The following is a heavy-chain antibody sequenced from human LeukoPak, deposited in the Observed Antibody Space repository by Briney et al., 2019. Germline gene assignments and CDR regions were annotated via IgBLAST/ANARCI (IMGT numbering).Heavy chain of an antibody. CDR2: IKSKTDGGTT. Sequence: GGSLRLSCAASGFTFSSYSMNWVRQAPGKGLEWVGRIKSKTDGGTTDYAAPVKGRFTISRDDSKNTLYLQMNSLKTEDTAVYYCTTARFKWGYYYYTTWTSGAKGPRSPSP. V-gene: IGHV3-15*01. J-gene: IGHJ6*03. CDR1: GFTFSSYS. D-gene: IGHD2-8*01. CDR3: TTARFKWGYYYYTTWTS.